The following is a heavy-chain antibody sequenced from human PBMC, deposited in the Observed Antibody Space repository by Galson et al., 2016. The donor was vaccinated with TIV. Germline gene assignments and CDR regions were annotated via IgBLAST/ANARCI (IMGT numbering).Heavy chain of an antibody. CDR1: GFTFSSWH. CDR3: ARPGNYDGDRRGAFDL. J-gene: IGHJ3*01. V-gene: IGHV3-48*04. D-gene: IGHD4-23*01. CDR2: ITYTSATI. Sequence: SLRLPCAASGFTFSSWHMDWVRQAPGEGLEWISFITYTSATIYYADSVKGRFTVSRDNAKNSLYLQMNSLRADDTAVYYCARPGNYDGDRRGAFDLWGQGTMVTVSP.